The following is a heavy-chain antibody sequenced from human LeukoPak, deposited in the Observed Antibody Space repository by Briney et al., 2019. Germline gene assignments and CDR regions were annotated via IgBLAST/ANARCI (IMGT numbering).Heavy chain of an antibody. D-gene: IGHD3-22*01. CDR2: IRYDGSNK. CDR1: GFTFSSYG. Sequence: GGSLRLSCAASGFTFSSYGMHWVRQAPGKGLEWVAFIRYDGSNKYYADSVKGRFTISRDNSKNTLYLQMNSLRAEDMALYYCAKGHTYYYDSSGYYDYWGQGTLVTVSS. CDR3: AKGHTYYYDSSGYYDY. J-gene: IGHJ4*02. V-gene: IGHV3-30*02.